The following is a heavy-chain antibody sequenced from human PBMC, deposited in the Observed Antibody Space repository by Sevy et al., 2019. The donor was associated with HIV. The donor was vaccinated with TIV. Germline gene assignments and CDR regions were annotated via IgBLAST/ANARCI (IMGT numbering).Heavy chain of an antibody. CDR1: GYTFTGYY. CDR3: ANSSGYCSSTSCPRHWGAFDI. Sequence: ASVKVSCKASGYTFTGYYMHWVRQAPGQGLEWMGWINPNSGGTNYGQKFQGRVTMTRDTSISTAYMELSRLRSDDTAVYYCANSSGYCSSTSCPRHWGAFDIWGQWTMVTVSS. J-gene: IGHJ3*02. D-gene: IGHD2-2*03. CDR2: INPNSGGT. V-gene: IGHV1-2*02.